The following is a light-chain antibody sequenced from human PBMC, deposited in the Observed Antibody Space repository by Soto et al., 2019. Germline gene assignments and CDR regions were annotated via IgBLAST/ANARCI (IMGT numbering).Light chain of an antibody. CDR3: SSYSESSPRV. CDR1: SSDVGGYNY. CDR2: EVN. Sequence: QSALTQPASVSGSPGQSITISCTGTSSDVGGYNYVSWYQQHPGKAPKLMIFEVNNRPSGVSTRFSGSKSGNTASLTISGLQAEDEADYYCSSYSESSPRVFGGGTKLTVL. J-gene: IGLJ2*01. V-gene: IGLV2-14*01.